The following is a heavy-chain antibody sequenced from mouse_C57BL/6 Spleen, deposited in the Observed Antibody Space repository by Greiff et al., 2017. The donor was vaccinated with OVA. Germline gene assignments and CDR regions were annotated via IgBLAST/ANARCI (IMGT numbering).Heavy chain of an antibody. CDR3: ARHTARATSHYFDY. CDR1: GFTFSSYG. J-gene: IGHJ2*01. D-gene: IGHD3-1*01. Sequence: DVKLQESGGDLVKPGGSLKLSCAASGFTFSSYGMYWVRQTPDKRLEWVATISSGGSYTYYPDSVKGRFTISRDNAKNTLYLQMSSLKSEDTAMYYCARHTARATSHYFDYWGQGTTLTVSS. V-gene: IGHV5-6*02. CDR2: ISSGGSYT.